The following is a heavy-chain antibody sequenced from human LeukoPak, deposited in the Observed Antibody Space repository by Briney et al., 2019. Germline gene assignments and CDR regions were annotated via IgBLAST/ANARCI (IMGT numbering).Heavy chain of an antibody. CDR2: IYSGGST. J-gene: IGHJ4*02. V-gene: IGHV3-53*01. CDR3: ARGIAVAGIFDY. CDR1: GFTVGSNY. Sequence: GGSLRLSCAASGFTVGSNYMSWVRQAPGKGLEWVSVIYSGGSTYYADSVKGRFTISRDNSKNTLYLQMNSLRAEDTAVYYCARGIAVAGIFDYWGQGTLVTVSS. D-gene: IGHD6-19*01.